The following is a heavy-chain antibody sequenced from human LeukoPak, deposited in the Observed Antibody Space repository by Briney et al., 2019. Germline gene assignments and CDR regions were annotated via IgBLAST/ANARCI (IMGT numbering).Heavy chain of an antibody. J-gene: IGHJ4*02. CDR2: IYYTGST. CDR3: ASLVRGVIDY. D-gene: IGHD3-10*01. CDR1: GGSISSYY. V-gene: IGHV4-59*08. Sequence: SETLSLTCTVSGGSISSYYWSWIRQSPGRGLEWIAYIYYTGSTNYNPSLKSRVTISVDTSKNQFSLKLSSVTAADTAVYYCASLVRGVIDYWGQGTLVTVSS.